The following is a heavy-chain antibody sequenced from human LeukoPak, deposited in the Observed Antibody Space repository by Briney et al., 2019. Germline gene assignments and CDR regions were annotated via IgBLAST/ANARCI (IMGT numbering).Heavy chain of an antibody. D-gene: IGHD2-21*02. V-gene: IGHV1-2*02. J-gene: IGHJ3*02. CDR2: INPNSGGT. CDR1: GYTFTGYY. CDR3: ATTLHIVVVTWHAFDI. Sequence: ASVKVSCQASGYTFTGYYIHWVRQAPGQGLEWMGWINPNSGGTNYAPTFQGRVTMTRDTSISTAYMELSRLTSDDTTIYYCATTLHIVVVTWHAFDIWGQGTMVTVSS.